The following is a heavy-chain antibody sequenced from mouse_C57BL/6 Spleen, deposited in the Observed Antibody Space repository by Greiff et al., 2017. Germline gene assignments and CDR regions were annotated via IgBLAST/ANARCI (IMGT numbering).Heavy chain of an antibody. CDR1: GYTFTSYW. Sequence: QVQLQQPGAELVKPGASVKMSCKASGYTFTSYWITWVKQRPGQGLEWIGDIYPGSGSTNYNEKFKSKATLTVATSSSTAYRQLGSLTSEDSAVYYCARWGGDDGYFAYWGQGTLVTVSA. CDR2: IYPGSGST. CDR3: ARWGGDDGYFAY. D-gene: IGHD2-3*01. V-gene: IGHV1-55*01. J-gene: IGHJ3*01.